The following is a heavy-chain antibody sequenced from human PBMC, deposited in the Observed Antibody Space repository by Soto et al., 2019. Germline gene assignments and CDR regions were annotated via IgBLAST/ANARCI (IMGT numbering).Heavy chain of an antibody. CDR2: ITNSGSFV. J-gene: IGHJ3*02. Sequence: GSLRLSCEASGFSFGGVARNCVRQAPGKGLEWVSSITNSGSFVYYADSVKGRFTISRDNANDSLFLQLNRLRAEDTAIYFCAREDYSSSKAFDIWGQGTTVTVSS. CDR3: AREDYSSSKAFDI. CDR1: GFSFGGVA. D-gene: IGHD6-6*01. V-gene: IGHV3-21*01.